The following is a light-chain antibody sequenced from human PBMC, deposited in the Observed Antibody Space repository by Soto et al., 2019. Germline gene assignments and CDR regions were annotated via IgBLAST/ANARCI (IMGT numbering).Light chain of an antibody. J-gene: IGLJ1*01. CDR2: DVN. CDR3: SSYTSSRPLDV. V-gene: IGLV2-8*01. CDR1: SSDVGGYIF. Sequence: QSVMTQPRSASGSPGQSVTISCTGTSSDVGGYIFVSWYQQHPGKAPKLIIYDVNKRPSGVPDRFSGSKYGNTASLTVSGLQAEDEADYHCSSYTSSRPLDVLGTGTKVTV.